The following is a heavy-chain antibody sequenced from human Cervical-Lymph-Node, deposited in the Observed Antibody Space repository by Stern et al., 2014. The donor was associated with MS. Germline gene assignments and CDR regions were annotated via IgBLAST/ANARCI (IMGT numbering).Heavy chain of an antibody. CDR3: ARSPQDVGAYYFGMDV. D-gene: IGHD3-10*01. CDR2: IFYSGST. CDR1: GGSISSYY. Sequence: QVQLQESGPGLVKPWETLSLTCSVSGGSISSYYWSWIRQPPGTGLEWIGHIFYSGSTNYNPSLKSRVTISVDTSKIQFSLKLSSVTSADTAVYYCARSPQDVGAYYFGMDVWGQGTTVTVSS. V-gene: IGHV4-59*01. J-gene: IGHJ6*02.